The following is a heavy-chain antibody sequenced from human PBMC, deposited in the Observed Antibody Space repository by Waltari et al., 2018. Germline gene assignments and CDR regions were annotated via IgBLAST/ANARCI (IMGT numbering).Heavy chain of an antibody. Sequence: QVQLQESGPGLVKPSETLSLTCNVSGDSVKSYYWNWIRQTPGNGLAWIGYIHYGGTTDYNPSLLSRVTISIDAAKNQVSLQLRSVTAADTAMYYCAKLWGGSMDVWGQGTTVTVSS. CDR1: GDSVKSYY. V-gene: IGHV4-59*08. J-gene: IGHJ6*02. CDR2: IHYGGTT. D-gene: IGHD3-16*01. CDR3: AKLWGGSMDV.